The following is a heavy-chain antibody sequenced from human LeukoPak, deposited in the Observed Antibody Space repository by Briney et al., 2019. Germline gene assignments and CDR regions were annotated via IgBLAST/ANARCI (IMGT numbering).Heavy chain of an antibody. CDR2: IGTAGDT. CDR1: GFTFSSYD. J-gene: IGHJ6*02. D-gene: IGHD3-22*01. CDR3: ARERVDSSGFYGMDV. Sequence: GGSLRLSCAASGFTFSSYDMHWVRQATGKGLEWVSAIGTAGDTYYPGSVKGRFTISRENAKNSLYLQMNSLRAGDTAVYYCARERVDSSGFYGMDVWGQGTTVTVSS. V-gene: IGHV3-13*01.